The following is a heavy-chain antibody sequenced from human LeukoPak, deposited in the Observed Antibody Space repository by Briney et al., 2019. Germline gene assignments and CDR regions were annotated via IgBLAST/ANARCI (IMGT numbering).Heavy chain of an antibody. D-gene: IGHD6-19*01. V-gene: IGHV3-53*01. CDR1: GFTVSFNY. CDR2: IYSGGST. CDR3: ARAQWRTYSYYYMDV. J-gene: IGHJ6*03. Sequence: GGSLRLSCAASGFTVSFNYMSWVRQAPGKGLEWISVIYSGGSTYYADSVKGRFTISRDDSKNTLYLQMNSLRAEDTAIYYCARAQWRTYSYYYMDVWGKRTTVTVSS.